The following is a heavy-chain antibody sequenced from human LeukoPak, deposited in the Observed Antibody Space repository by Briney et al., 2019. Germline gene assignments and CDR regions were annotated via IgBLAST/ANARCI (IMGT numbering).Heavy chain of an antibody. V-gene: IGHV3-23*01. J-gene: IGHJ6*02. CDR3: AKGLGRGMDV. Sequence: GGSLRLSCAASEFTFSSYAMSWVRQAPGKGLEWVSTITNSGGTTYYADSVKGRFTTSRDNSKNTLYLQMNSLRAEDTAVYYCAKGLGRGMDVWGQGTTVTVSS. CDR1: EFTFSSYA. CDR2: ITNSGGTT. D-gene: IGHD6-6*01.